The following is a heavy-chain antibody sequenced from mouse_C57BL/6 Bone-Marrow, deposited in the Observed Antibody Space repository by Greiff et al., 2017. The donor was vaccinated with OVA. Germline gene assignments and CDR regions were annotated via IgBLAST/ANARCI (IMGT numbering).Heavy chain of an antibody. CDR3: TTDWDGDY. J-gene: IGHJ2*01. Sequence: VQLQQSGAELVRPGASVKLSCTASGFNIKDDYMHWVKQRPEQGLEWIGWIDPENGDTEYASKFQGKATITADTSSNTAYLQLSRLTSEDTAVYYCTTDWDGDYWGQGTTLTVSA. V-gene: IGHV14-4*01. CDR2: IDPENGDT. CDR1: GFNIKDDY. D-gene: IGHD4-1*01.